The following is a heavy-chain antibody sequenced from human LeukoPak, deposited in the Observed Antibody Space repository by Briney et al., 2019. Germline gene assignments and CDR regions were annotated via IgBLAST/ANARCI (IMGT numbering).Heavy chain of an antibody. J-gene: IGHJ4*02. V-gene: IGHV1-8*01. Sequence: ASVKVSCKASGYTFTSYDINWVRQATGQGLEWMGWMYPNSGNTGYAQKFQGRVTMTRNTSISTAYMELSSLRSEDTAVYYCARGYGSGSYLGLTDFDYWGQGTLVTVPS. CDR2: MYPNSGNT. CDR1: GYTFTSYD. D-gene: IGHD3-10*01. CDR3: ARGYGSGSYLGLTDFDY.